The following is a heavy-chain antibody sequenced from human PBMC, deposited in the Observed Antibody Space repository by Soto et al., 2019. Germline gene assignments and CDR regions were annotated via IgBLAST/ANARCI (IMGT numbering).Heavy chain of an antibody. CDR2: ITDTGGDA. CDR3: ARGSTDSYPGSRIFDF. Sequence: GGSLRLSCVASGLTFGSRAMTWVRQAPGEGLQWVSTITDTGGDAKYADSVRGRFVISRDNSEKTLYLQMTSLTAEDSAMYYCARGSTDSYPGSRIFDFWGRGTLVTVSS. V-gene: IGHV3-23*01. J-gene: IGHJ4*02. D-gene: IGHD3-10*01. CDR1: GLTFGSRA.